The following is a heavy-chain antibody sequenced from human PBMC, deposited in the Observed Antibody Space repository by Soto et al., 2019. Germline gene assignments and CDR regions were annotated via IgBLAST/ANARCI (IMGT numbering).Heavy chain of an antibody. CDR1: GYTFASYG. CDR2: ISAYNGNT. Sequence: QVQLVQSGAEVRKPGASAKVSCKASGYTFASYGISWVRQAPGQGLEWMGRISAYNGNTDSAQKFQGRLTMTTDTSTSTAYMELRNLRSDDTAVYYCARVESGSYHPRLWDGAFDIWGQGTMVTVSS. J-gene: IGHJ3*02. V-gene: IGHV1-18*01. D-gene: IGHD1-26*01. CDR3: ARVESGSYHPRLWDGAFDI.